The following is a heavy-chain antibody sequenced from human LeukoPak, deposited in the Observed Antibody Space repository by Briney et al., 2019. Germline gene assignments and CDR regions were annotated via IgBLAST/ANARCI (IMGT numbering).Heavy chain of an antibody. J-gene: IGHJ4*02. V-gene: IGHV3-23*01. CDR3: AKFLPTHIVVANDYFDY. CDR2: ISGSGGST. CDR1: GFTFSSYA. Sequence: GGSLTLSCAASGFTFSSYAMSWVRQAPGKGLEWVSAISGSGGSTYYADSVEGRFTISRDNSKNTLYLQMNSLRAEDTAVYYCAKFLPTHIVVANDYFDYWGQGTLVTFSS. D-gene: IGHD2-21*01.